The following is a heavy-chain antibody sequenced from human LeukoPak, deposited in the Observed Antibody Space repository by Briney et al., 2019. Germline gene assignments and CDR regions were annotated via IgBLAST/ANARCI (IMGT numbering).Heavy chain of an antibody. D-gene: IGHD3-22*01. CDR2: INAGNGNT. CDR1: GYTFTSYA. CDR3: ARDLPPRHYYDSSDYFNWFDP. J-gene: IGHJ5*02. Sequence: ASVKVSCKASGYTFTSYAMHWVRQAPGQRLEWMGWINAGNGNTKYSQKFQGRVTITRDTSASTAYMEPSSLRSEDTAVYYCARDLPPRHYYDSSDYFNWFDPWGQGTLVTVSS. V-gene: IGHV1-3*01.